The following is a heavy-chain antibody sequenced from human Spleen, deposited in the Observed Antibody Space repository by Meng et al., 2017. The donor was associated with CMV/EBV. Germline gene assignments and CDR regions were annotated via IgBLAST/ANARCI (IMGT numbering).Heavy chain of an antibody. Sequence: IYGDSVSSNSAAWNWLRQSPSRGLEWLGRTYYRSKWYNDYAVSVKSRININPDTSKNQFSLQLNSVTPEDTAVYYCAREEMGTFDYWGQGTLVTVSS. V-gene: IGHV6-1*01. J-gene: IGHJ4*02. D-gene: IGHD1-1*01. CDR2: TYYRSKWYN. CDR3: AREEMGTFDY. CDR1: GDSVSSNSAA.